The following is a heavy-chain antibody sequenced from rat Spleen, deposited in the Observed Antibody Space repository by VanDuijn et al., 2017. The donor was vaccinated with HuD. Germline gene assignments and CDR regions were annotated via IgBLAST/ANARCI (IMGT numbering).Heavy chain of an antibody. CDR2: INYDGSNT. D-gene: IGHD1-4*01. J-gene: IGHJ3*01. V-gene: IGHV5-20*01. Sequence: EVQLVESGGGLVQPGRSLKLSCAASGFSFSDHYMAWVRQAPTKGLEWVASINYDGSNTYYRDSVKGRFTISRDNAKSSLYLLMYSLRSEDTATYYCTAHGNRVSRFAYWGQGTLVTVSS. CDR1: GFSFSDHY. CDR3: TAHGNRVSRFAY.